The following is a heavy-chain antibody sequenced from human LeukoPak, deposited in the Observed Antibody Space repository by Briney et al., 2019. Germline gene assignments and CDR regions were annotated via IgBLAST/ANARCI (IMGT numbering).Heavy chain of an antibody. CDR1: GYTFTSYA. V-gene: IGHV1-69*05. Sequence: GASVKVSCKASGYTFTSYAISWVRQAPGQGLEWMGGIIPIFGTANYAQKFQGRVTITTDESTSTAYMELSSLRSEDTAVYYCARMEIVGATRYNWFDPWGQGTLVTVSS. CDR3: ARMEIVGATRYNWFDP. CDR2: IIPIFGTA. D-gene: IGHD1-26*01. J-gene: IGHJ5*02.